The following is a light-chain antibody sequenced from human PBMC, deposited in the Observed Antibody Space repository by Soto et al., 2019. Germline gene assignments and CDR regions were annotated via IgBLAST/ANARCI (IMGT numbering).Light chain of an antibody. CDR3: QTWGSGTVV. Sequence: QAVVTQSPSASASLGASVKLICTLSSGHSSYAIAWHQQQPEKGPRYLMKLNSDGSHSKGDGIPDRFSGSSSGAERYLTISSLQSEDEADYYCQTWGSGTVVFGGGTKLTVL. J-gene: IGLJ2*01. CDR2: LNSDGSH. CDR1: SGHSSYA. V-gene: IGLV4-69*01.